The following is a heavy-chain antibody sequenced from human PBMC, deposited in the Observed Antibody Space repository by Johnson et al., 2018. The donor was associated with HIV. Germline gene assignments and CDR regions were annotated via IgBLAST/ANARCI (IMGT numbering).Heavy chain of an antibody. CDR3: AKDGDDGDGPDGTKGAFDI. D-gene: IGHD5-24*01. Sequence: VQLVESGGDVVQPGRSLRLSCAASGFTFDDYGMSWVRQAPGKGLEWVSRIDSVGWGTSYADSVKARFTISRDDARNTLYLQMNSLRIEDTGLYYGAKDGDDGDGPDGTKGAFDIWGQGTMVTVSS. V-gene: IGHV3-20*04. J-gene: IGHJ3*02. CDR2: IDSVGWGT. CDR1: GFTFDDYG.